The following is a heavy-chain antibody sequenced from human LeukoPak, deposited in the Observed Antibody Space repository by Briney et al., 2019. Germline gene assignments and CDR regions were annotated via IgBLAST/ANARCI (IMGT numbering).Heavy chain of an antibody. CDR2: ISGSGGST. CDR1: GFTFSSYE. J-gene: IGHJ4*02. D-gene: IGHD3-16*01. V-gene: IGHV3-23*01. CDR3: AKNSRWGCDY. Sequence: PGGSLRLSCAASGFTFSSYEMNWVRQAPGKGLEWVSAISGSGGSTYYADSVKGRFTISRDNSKNTLHLQMNSLRAEDTAVYYCAKNSRWGCDYWGQGTLVTVSS.